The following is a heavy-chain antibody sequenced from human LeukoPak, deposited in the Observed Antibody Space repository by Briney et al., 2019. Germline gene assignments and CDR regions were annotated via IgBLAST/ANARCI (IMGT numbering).Heavy chain of an antibody. D-gene: IGHD3-22*01. CDR2: ISSMSSYI. CDR3: ARSSHVILTYYYDRSGYIFNY. CDR1: GFTFSSYS. Sequence: PGGSLRLSGAALGFTFSSYSMNWVRRSPGKGLEWVSSISSMSSYIYYAASVKGRFTISRDHAKNSLYLQMNSQRAEATAVYYCARSSHVILTYYYDRSGYIFNYWGQGTQVTVSS. J-gene: IGHJ4*02. V-gene: IGHV3-21*01.